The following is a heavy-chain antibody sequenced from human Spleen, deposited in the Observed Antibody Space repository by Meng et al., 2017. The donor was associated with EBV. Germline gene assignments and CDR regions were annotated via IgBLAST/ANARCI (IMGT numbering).Heavy chain of an antibody. CDR2: IKPNSGGT. J-gene: IGHJ4*02. CDR3: ARGYDRSCYYD. D-gene: IGHD3-22*01. Sequence: QVQLLPSGAEVKKPGASVRVSCKASGYTFTDYYMHWVRQAPGQGLEWMGRIKPNSGGTNFAQKFQGRVTMTRDTAISTAYMDLSGLTSDDTAVYYCARGYDRSCYYDWGQGTLVTVSS. CDR1: GYTFTDYY. V-gene: IGHV1-2*06.